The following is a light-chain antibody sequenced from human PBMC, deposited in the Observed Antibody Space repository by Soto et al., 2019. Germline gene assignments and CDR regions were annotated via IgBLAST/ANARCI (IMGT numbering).Light chain of an antibody. V-gene: IGLV1-40*01. CDR1: SSNIGAGYG. J-gene: IGLJ2*01. Sequence: QAVVTQPPSVSGAPGQRVTISCTGSSSNIGAGYGVHWYQQLPGTAPKLLIYANSNRPSGVPDRFSGSKSGTSASLAITGLQAEDEADYYCQSYDSSLSGVVFGGGTKLTVL. CDR2: ANS. CDR3: QSYDSSLSGVV.